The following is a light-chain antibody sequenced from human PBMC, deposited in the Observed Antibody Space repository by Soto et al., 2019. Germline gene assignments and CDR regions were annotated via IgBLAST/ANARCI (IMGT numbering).Light chain of an antibody. J-gene: IGKJ3*01. V-gene: IGKV3-20*01. CDR2: GAS. CDR3: QQYERSSLT. Sequence: EIVLTQSPATLSLSPGDRATLSCRASQFVSSSYLAWYQQRSGQPPRLLIYGASSRATGIPDRFTGSGSGTVFTLTISRLEPEDFAVYYCQQYERSSLTFGPGTKVDIK. CDR1: QFVSSSY.